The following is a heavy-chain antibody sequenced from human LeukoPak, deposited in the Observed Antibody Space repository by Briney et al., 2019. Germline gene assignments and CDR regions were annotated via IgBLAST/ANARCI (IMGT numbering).Heavy chain of an antibody. CDR3: ARSRRGTGGAFDI. J-gene: IGHJ3*02. CDR2: ISSSSSTI. Sequence: GGSLRLSCAASGFTFSSYSMNWVRQAPGKGLEWVSYISSSSSTIYYADSVKGRFTISRDNAKNSLYLQMNSLRAEDTAVYYCARSRRGTGGAFDIWGQGTMVTVSP. D-gene: IGHD3-16*01. V-gene: IGHV3-48*01. CDR1: GFTFSSYS.